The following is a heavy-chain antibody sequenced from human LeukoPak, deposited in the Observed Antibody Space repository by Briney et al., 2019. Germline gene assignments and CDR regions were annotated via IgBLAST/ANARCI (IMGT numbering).Heavy chain of an antibody. Sequence: PSETLSLTCTVSGDSINNYYWNWIRQPPGKGLEWIGYIYYSGNTNYNPSLKSRVTISIDTSKNQFSLKLRSVTAADTAMYYCAGDTYGSDYWGQGTRVTVSS. CDR2: IYYSGNT. J-gene: IGHJ4*02. CDR3: AGDTYGSDY. V-gene: IGHV4-59*01. CDR1: GDSINNYY. D-gene: IGHD3-10*01.